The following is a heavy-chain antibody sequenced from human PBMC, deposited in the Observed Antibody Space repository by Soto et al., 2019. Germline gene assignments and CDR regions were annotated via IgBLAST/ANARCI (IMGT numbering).Heavy chain of an antibody. CDR3: ASLPPFFIGGSCYRPPAIFDF. D-gene: IGHD2-15*01. CDR2: FDPEDGET. J-gene: IGHJ4*01. CDR1: GYTLTELS. Sequence: ASVKVSCKVSGYTLTELSMHWVRQAPGKGLEWMGGFDPEDGETIYAQKFQGRVTMTEDTSTDTAYMELSSLRSEDTAVYYCASLPPFFIGGSCYRPPAIFDFWGQGTLVTVSS. V-gene: IGHV1-24*01.